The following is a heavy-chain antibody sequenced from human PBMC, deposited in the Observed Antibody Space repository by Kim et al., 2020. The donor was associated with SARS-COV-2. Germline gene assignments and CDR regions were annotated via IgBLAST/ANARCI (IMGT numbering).Heavy chain of an antibody. Sequence: GGSLRLSCVASGFTFTGNAMNWVRQAPGKGLEYVSGIGGDDKTYYIDSVKGRFTISRDNSKNTLFLQMNSLRADDTAIYYCAKDVGDFSGNDYWGQGTLVTVSS. CDR3: AKDVGDFSGNDY. CDR1: GFTFTGNA. J-gene: IGHJ4*02. V-gene: IGHV3-23*01. D-gene: IGHD2-15*01. CDR2: IGGDDKT.